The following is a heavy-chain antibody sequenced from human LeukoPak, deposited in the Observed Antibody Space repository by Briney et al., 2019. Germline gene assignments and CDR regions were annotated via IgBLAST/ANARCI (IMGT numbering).Heavy chain of an antibody. CDR3: ARGDIDYYASGSYYNQYYFHGMDV. CDR2: IYYSGST. CDR1: GGSISSSSYY. Sequence: SETLSLTCTVSGGSISSSSYYWGWIRQPPGKGLEWIGIIYYSGSTYYNPSLKSRVTISVDTSKNQFSLELSSVTAADTAVYYCARGDIDYYASGSYYNQYYFHGMDVWGQGTTVTVSS. D-gene: IGHD3-10*01. J-gene: IGHJ6*02. V-gene: IGHV4-39*07.